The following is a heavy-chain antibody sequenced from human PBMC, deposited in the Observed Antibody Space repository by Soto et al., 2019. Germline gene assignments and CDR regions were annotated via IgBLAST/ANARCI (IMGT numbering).Heavy chain of an antibody. CDR3: ARTYYYGSGSYYYIDY. CDR1: GGSISSGDYY. D-gene: IGHD3-10*01. J-gene: IGHJ4*02. CDR2: IYYSGST. V-gene: IGHV4-30-4*02. Sequence: PSETLSLTCTVSGGSISSGDYYWSWIRQPPGKGLEWIGYIYYSGSTYYNPSLKSRVTISVDTSKNQSSLKLSSATAADTAVYYCARTYYYGSGSYYYIDYWGQGTLVTVSS.